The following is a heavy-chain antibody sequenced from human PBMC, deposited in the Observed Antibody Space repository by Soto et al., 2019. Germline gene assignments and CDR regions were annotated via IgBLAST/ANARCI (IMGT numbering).Heavy chain of an antibody. D-gene: IGHD5-18*01. CDR2: IVPSVDTT. Sequence: QVQLVQSGTEVRKPGASVKVSCKASGGTFSRSGFHWVRQAPGQGLEWMGMIVPSVDTTNYAQKFQARVTISADQFTSTVYMEWRSLRSEDLAVYYCARCPQPPDTADPYAVDVWGQGTRVIVS. CDR1: GGTFSRSG. J-gene: IGHJ6*02. CDR3: ARCPQPPDTADPYAVDV. V-gene: IGHV1-69*18.